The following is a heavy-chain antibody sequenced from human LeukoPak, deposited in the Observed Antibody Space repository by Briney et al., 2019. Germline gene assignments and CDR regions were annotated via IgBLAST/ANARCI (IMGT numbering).Heavy chain of an antibody. CDR1: GGSISSYY. CDR2: IYYSGST. V-gene: IGHV4-59*12. CDR3: ARCDGYSSSFDY. D-gene: IGHD6-6*01. Sequence: SETLSLTCTVSGGSISSYYWSWIRQPPGKGLEWIGYIYYSGSTNYNPSLKSRVTISVDTSKNQFSLKLSSVTTADTAVYYCARCDGYSSSFDYWGQGTLVTVSS. J-gene: IGHJ4*02.